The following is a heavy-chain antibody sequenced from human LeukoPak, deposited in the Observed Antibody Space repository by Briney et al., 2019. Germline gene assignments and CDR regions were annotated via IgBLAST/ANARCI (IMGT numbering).Heavy chain of an antibody. CDR2: IYSGGST. D-gene: IGHD2-15*01. V-gene: IGHV3-66*01. CDR1: GFTVSSNY. J-gene: IGHJ4*02. Sequence: QPGGSLRLSCAASGFTVSSNYMSWVRQAPGKGLEWVSVIYSGGSTYYADSVKGRFTISRDNSKNTLYLQMNSLRAEDTAVYYCASEASGPYYFDYWGQGTLVTVSS. CDR3: ASEASGPYYFDY.